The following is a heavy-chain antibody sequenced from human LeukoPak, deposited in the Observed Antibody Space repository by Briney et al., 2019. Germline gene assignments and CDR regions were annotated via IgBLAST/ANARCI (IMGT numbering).Heavy chain of an antibody. D-gene: IGHD2-2*01. CDR3: ARDSSRFYSNYGMDV. J-gene: IGHJ6*02. CDR2: IIPIFGTA. CDR1: GGTFSSYA. V-gene: IGHV1-69*01. Sequence: ASVKVSCKASGGTFSSYAISWVRQAPGQGLEWMGGIIPIFGTANYAQKFQGRVTITADESASTAYMELSSLRSEDTAVYYCARDSSRFYSNYGMDVWGQGTTVTVSS.